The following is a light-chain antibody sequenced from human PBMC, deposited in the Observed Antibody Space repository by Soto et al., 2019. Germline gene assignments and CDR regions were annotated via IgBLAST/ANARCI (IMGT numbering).Light chain of an antibody. CDR1: QRVSSN. CDR2: GAS. CDR3: QQYNNWPPT. Sequence: EIVMTQSPATLSVSPGERATLSCRASQRVSSNLAWYQQKPGQAPRLHIYGASTRATGIPARFSGSGSGTEFTLTISSLQSEDFAVYYCQQYNNWPPTFGQGTKLEIK. V-gene: IGKV3-15*01. J-gene: IGKJ2*01.